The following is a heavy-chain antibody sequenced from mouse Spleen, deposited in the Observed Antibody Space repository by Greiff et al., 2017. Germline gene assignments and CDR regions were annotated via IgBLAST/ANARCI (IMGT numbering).Heavy chain of an antibody. V-gene: IGHV5-9-3*01. CDR3: ARPGYYGSSSWFAY. Sequence: EVQLVESGGGLVKRGGSPKLSCAASGFTFSSYAMSWVRQTPEKRLEWVATISSGGGNTYYPDSVKGRFTISRDNAKNTLYLQMSSLKSEDTAMYYCARPGYYGSSSWFAYWGQGTLVTVSA. D-gene: IGHD1-1*01. CDR2: ISSGGGNT. J-gene: IGHJ3*01. CDR1: GFTFSSYA.